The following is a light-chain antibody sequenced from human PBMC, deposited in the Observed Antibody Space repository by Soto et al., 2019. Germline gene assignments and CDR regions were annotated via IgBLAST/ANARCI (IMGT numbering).Light chain of an antibody. CDR1: QSVSGY. J-gene: IGKJ5*01. CDR3: QQYGSSPTT. V-gene: IGKV3-20*01. CDR2: EAS. Sequence: EIVMTQSPFTRSLSPGERATLSCRASQSVSGYLAWYQQKPGQAPRLLIYEASSRATGIPDRFSGSGSGTDFTLTISRLEPEDFAVYYCQQYGSSPTTFGQGTRLEIK.